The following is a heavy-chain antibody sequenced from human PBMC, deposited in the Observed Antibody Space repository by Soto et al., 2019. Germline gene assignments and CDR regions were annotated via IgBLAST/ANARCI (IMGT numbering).Heavy chain of an antibody. CDR3: ARDLGYCSGGSCYSSYYYYMDV. Sequence: ASVKVSCKASGYTFTGYYMHWVRQAPGQGLEWMGWINPNSGGTNYAQKFQGWVTMTRDTSISTAYMELSRLRSDDTAVYYCARDLGYCSGGSCYSSYYYYMDVWGKGTTVTVSS. CDR1: GYTFTGYY. J-gene: IGHJ6*03. D-gene: IGHD2-15*01. V-gene: IGHV1-2*04. CDR2: INPNSGGT.